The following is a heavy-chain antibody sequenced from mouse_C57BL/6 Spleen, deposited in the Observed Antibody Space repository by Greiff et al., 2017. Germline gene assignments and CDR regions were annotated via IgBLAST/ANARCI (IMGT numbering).Heavy chain of an antibody. Sequence: EVQLQQSGPELVKPGASVKMSCKASGYTFTDYNMHWVKQSHGKSLEWIGYINPNNGGTSYNQKFKGKDTLTVNKSSSTAYMELRSLTSEDSAVYYCARGLYGNYFDYWGQGTTLTVSS. CDR2: INPNNGGT. CDR1: GYTFTDYN. J-gene: IGHJ2*01. D-gene: IGHD2-1*01. V-gene: IGHV1-22*01. CDR3: ARGLYGNYFDY.